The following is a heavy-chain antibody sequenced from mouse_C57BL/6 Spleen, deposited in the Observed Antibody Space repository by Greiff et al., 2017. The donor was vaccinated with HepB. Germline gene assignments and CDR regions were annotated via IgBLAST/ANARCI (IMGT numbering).Heavy chain of an antibody. CDR3: AREVYSNYGGYYCDY. D-gene: IGHD2-5*01. CDR2: IYPRSGNT. J-gene: IGHJ2*01. V-gene: IGHV1-81*01. Sequence: VQLQQSGAELARPGASVKLSCKASGYTFTSYGISWVKQRTGQGLEWIGEIYPRSGNTYFNEKFKGKATLTADKSSSTAYMELRSLTSEDSAVYFCAREVYSNYGGYYCDYWGQGTTLTVSS. CDR1: GYTFTSYG.